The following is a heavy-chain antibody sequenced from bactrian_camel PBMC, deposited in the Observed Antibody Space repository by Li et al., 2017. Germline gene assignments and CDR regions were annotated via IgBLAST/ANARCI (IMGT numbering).Heavy chain of an antibody. D-gene: IGHD7*01. CDR3: TTGEPGVRAGTGALFAY. J-gene: IGHJ6*01. V-gene: IGHV3S53*01. CDR1: RPNFRSTC. Sequence: HVQLVESGGGSVQAGGSLRLSCRTSRPNFRSTCMAWFRQVPGMQREGVARINGDSSATYADSVKGRFTISRDNARSTVYLQMNSLNSEDTALYYCTTGEPGVRAGTGALFAYWGQGTQVTVS. CDR2: INGDSSA.